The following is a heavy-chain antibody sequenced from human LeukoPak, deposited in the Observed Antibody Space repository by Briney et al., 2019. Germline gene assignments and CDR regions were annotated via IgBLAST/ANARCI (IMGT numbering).Heavy chain of an antibody. CDR3: ARSRAIVATIRRYYYYMDV. Sequence: PSETPSLTCAVYGGSFSGYYWSWIRQPPGKGLEWIGEINHSGSTNYNPSLKSRVTISVDTSKNQFSLKLSSVTAADTAVYYCARSRAIVATIRRYYYYMDVWGKGTTVTVSS. J-gene: IGHJ6*03. D-gene: IGHD5-12*01. CDR1: GGSFSGYY. V-gene: IGHV4-34*01. CDR2: INHSGST.